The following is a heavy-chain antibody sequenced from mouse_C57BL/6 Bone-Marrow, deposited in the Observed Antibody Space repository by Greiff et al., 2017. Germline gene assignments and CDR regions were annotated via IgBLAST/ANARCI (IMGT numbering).Heavy chain of an antibody. CDR2: IDPENGDT. CDR1: GFNIKDDY. Sequence: VQLQQSGAELVRPGASVKLSCTASGFNIKDDYMHWVKQRPEQGLEWIGWIDPENGDTEYASKFQGKATITADTSSNTAYLQLSSLTSEDTAVYYCRSSDWFAYWGQGTLVTVSA. CDR3: RSSDWFAY. D-gene: IGHD1-3*01. J-gene: IGHJ3*01. V-gene: IGHV14-4*01.